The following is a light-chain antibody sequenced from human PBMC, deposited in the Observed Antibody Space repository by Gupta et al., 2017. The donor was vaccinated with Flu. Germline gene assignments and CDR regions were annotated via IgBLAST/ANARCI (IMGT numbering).Light chain of an antibody. J-gene: IGLJ1*01. Sequence: GTSTDLASYNLVSWYQQHPGKAPRLIIYEVAKRPSGVSNRFSGSKSGDTASLTISGLQDDDEGDYCCCSYAGGYVFGIGTRVTVL. V-gene: IGLV2-23*02. CDR1: STDLASYNL. CDR2: EVA. CDR3: CSYAGGYV.